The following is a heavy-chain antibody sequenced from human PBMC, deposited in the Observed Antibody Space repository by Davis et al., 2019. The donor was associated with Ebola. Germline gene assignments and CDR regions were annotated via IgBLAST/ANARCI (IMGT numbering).Heavy chain of an antibody. V-gene: IGHV4-39*01. CDR1: GGSLISGSYY. CDR2: LYSSGST. Sequence: PSETLSLTCSVSGGSLISGSYYWGWIRQPPGKGLEWIGSLYSSGSTYYNPSLKSRVAISVDTSRNQFSLELSSVTAADTAVYYCARGWLRSGGFDSWSQGTLVTVSS. D-gene: IGHD5-12*01. J-gene: IGHJ4*02. CDR3: ARGWLRSGGFDS.